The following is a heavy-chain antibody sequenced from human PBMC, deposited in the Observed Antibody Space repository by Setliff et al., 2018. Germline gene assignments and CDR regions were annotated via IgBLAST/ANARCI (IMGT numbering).Heavy chain of an antibody. V-gene: IGHV4-39*01. CDR3: ARLHYDYVWGSYRTSDYYYYYYMDV. CDR1: GGSISSSSYY. D-gene: IGHD3-16*02. Sequence: SETLSLTCTVSGGSISSSSYYWGWIRQPPGKGLEWIGRIYYSGSTYYNPSLKGRVTISVDTSKNQFSLKLSSVTAADTAVYYCARLHYDYVWGSYRTSDYYYYYYMDVWGKGTTVTVSS. CDR2: IYYSGST. J-gene: IGHJ6*03.